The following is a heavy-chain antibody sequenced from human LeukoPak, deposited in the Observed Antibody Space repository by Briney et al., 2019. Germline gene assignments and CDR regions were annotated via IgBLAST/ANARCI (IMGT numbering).Heavy chain of an antibody. Sequence: PGGSLRLSCAASGFTDSSNYMSWVRQAPGKGLEWVSVIYSGGSTYYADSVKGRFTISRDNSKNTLYLQMNSLRPEDTAVYYWAKEGSLGWDLDYWGQGTLVTVSS. CDR2: IYSGGST. CDR3: AKEGSLGWDLDY. D-gene: IGHD3/OR15-3a*01. J-gene: IGHJ4*02. V-gene: IGHV3-53*05. CDR1: GFTDSSNY.